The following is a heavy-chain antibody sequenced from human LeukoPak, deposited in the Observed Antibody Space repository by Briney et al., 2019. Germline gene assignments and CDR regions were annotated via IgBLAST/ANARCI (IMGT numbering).Heavy chain of an antibody. Sequence: KPSETLPLTCTVSGGSISSYYWSWIWQPPGRGLEWIGYIYYSGSTNYNPSLKSRVTISVDTSKNQFSLKLSSVTAADTAVYYCASMEGYSLYAFDIWGRGTMVTVSS. CDR3: ASMEGYSLYAFDI. V-gene: IGHV4-59*08. CDR2: IYYSGST. J-gene: IGHJ3*02. CDR1: GGSISSYY. D-gene: IGHD2-21*01.